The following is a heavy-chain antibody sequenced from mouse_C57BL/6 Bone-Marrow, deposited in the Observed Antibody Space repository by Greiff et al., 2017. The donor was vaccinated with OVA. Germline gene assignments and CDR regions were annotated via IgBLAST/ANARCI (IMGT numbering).Heavy chain of an antibody. Sequence: VQLQQSGPELVKPGASVKISCKASGYTFTDYYINWVKQRPGQGLEWIGWIFPGSGSTYYNEKFKGKATLTVDKSSSTAYMLLSSMTSEDSAVYFCSYYGSSTRDAMDYWGQGTSVTVSS. CDR1: GYTFTDYY. V-gene: IGHV1-75*01. CDR3: SYYGSSTRDAMDY. J-gene: IGHJ4*01. D-gene: IGHD1-1*01. CDR2: IFPGSGST.